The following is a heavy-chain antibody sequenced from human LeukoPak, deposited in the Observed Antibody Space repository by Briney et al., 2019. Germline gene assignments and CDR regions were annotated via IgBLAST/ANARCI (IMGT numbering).Heavy chain of an antibody. D-gene: IGHD4-17*01. CDR2: IYYSGST. J-gene: IGHJ2*01. CDR1: GFTFSSYA. Sequence: GSLRLSCAASGFTFSSYAMSWVRQAPGKGLEWIGSIYYSGSTYYNPSLKSRVTISVDTSKNQFSLKLSSVTAADTAVYYCARHTRRTTVTTASWYFDLWGRGTLVTVSS. V-gene: IGHV4-39*01. CDR3: ARHTRRTTVTTASWYFDL.